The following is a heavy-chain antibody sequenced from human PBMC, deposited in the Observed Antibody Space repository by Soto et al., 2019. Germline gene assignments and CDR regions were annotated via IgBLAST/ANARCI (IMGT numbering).Heavy chain of an antibody. J-gene: IGHJ4*02. CDR2: IYYSGDT. V-gene: IGHV4-30-4*01. CDR3: AAPSGYYWVHDY. Sequence: QVQLQESGPGLVKPSQTLSLTCSVSGGSISSGENYWNWIRQPPGKGLEWIGYIYYSGDTYYNPSLKSRVTISLDTSKNQFSLKLSSVTAADTAVYYCAAPSGYYWVHDYWGQGTRVTVSS. CDR1: GGSISSGENY. D-gene: IGHD3-22*01.